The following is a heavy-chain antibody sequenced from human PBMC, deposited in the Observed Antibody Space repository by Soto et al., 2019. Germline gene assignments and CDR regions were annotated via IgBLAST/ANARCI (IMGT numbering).Heavy chain of an antibody. CDR3: ARDYYYGMDV. CDR2: ISYDGSNK. V-gene: IGHV3-30-3*01. Sequence: QVQLVESGGGVVQPGRSLRLSCAASGFTFSSYAMHWVRQAPGKGLEWVAVISYDGSNKYYADSVKGRFTISRDNSKNTLYLQMNSLRAEDTAVYYCARDYYYGMDVGGQGTTVTVSS. CDR1: GFTFSSYA. J-gene: IGHJ6*02.